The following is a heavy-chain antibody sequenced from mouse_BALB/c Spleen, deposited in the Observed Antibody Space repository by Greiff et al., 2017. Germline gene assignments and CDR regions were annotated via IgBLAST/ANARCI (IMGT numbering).Heavy chain of an antibody. CDR2: ISSGGSYT. J-gene: IGHJ4*01. CDR3: TRDPRCDEAMDY. CDR1: GFTFSSYT. Sequence: EVKLMESGGGLVKPGGSLKLSCAASGFTFSSYTMPWVRQTPEKRLEWVATISSGGSYTYYPDSVKGRFTISRDNAKNTLYLQMSSLKSEDTAMYYCTRDPRCDEAMDYWGQGTSVTVSS. V-gene: IGHV5-6-4*01.